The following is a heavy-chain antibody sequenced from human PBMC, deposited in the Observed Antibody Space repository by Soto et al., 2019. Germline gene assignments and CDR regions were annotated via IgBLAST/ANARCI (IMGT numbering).Heavy chain of an antibody. D-gene: IGHD4-17*01. J-gene: IGHJ6*03. CDR3: ASTDYGDYVVPIYYYYMDV. CDR2: IYSGGST. CDR1: GFTVSSNY. V-gene: IGHV3-66*01. Sequence: EVQLVESGGGLVQPGGSLRLSCAASGFTVSSNYMSWVRQAPGKGLEWVSVIYSGGSTYYADSVKGRFTISRDNSKNTLYLQMNSLRAEDTAVYYCASTDYGDYVVPIYYYYMDVWGKGTTVTVSS.